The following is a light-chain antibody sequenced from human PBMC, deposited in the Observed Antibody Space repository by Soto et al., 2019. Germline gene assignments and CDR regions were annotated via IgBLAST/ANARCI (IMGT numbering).Light chain of an antibody. CDR2: SAS. CDR3: QQYNNWPALT. CDR1: QSVSSN. J-gene: IGKJ4*01. Sequence: EIVMTQSPATLSVSPGERATLSCRASQSVSSNLAWYQQKPGQPPRLLIFSASTRATGIPARFSGSGSGTEFTLTISSLQSEDFAVYYCQQYNNWPALTFGGGTEVEIK. V-gene: IGKV3-15*01.